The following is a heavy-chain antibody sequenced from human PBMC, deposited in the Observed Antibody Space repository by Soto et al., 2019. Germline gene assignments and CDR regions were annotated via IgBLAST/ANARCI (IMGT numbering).Heavy chain of an antibody. D-gene: IGHD3-22*01. J-gene: IGHJ4*02. CDR1: GFTTGFTFSNYA. CDR2: ISYDGSSK. Sequence: QVQLVESGGGVVQPGRSLRLSCAASGFTTGFTFSNYAMHWVRQAPGKGLEWVAVISYDGSSKYYADSVKGRFTISRDNSKNPLYLQMNSLRVEDTAVYYCARGGTYYDSSGTRNWGQGTLVTVSS. CDR3: ARGGTYYDSSGTRN. V-gene: IGHV3-30*04.